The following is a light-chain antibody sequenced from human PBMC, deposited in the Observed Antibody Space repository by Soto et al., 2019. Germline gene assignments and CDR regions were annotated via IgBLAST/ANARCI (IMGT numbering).Light chain of an antibody. CDR3: QQRSNVPLT. Sequence: EVVLTQSPATLSLSPGERATLSCRASQSVSYYLAWYQQKPGLAPRLLIYDASNRATGIPARFSGSGSGTDVTLTIRSLEPEYFAIYYCQQRSNVPLTFGPGPKVDVK. CDR2: DAS. J-gene: IGKJ3*01. CDR1: QSVSYY. V-gene: IGKV3-11*01.